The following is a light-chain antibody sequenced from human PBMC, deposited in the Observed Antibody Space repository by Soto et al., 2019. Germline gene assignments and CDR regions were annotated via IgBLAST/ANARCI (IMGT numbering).Light chain of an antibody. J-gene: IGLJ3*02. CDR2: DVS. CDR3: CSYTSSSTLV. CDR1: SSDVGGYNY. Sequence: QSALTQPRSVSGSPGQSVTISCTGTSSDVGGYNYVSWYQKYPGKAPRLMIYDVSKRPSGVPDRFSGSKSGNTASLTISGLQAEDEADYYCCSYTSSSTLVFGGGTKLTGL. V-gene: IGLV2-11*01.